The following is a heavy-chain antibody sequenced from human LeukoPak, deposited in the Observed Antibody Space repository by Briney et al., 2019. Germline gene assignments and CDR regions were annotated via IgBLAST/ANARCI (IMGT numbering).Heavy chain of an antibody. D-gene: IGHD3-10*01. J-gene: IGHJ4*02. CDR2: ISSSSSYI. V-gene: IGHV3-21*01. CDR3: ARNYGSGSYFPY. Sequence: GGSLRLSCAASGFTFSSYEMNWVRQAPGKGLEWVSSISSSSSYIYYADSVKGRFTISRDNAKNSLYLQMNSLRAEDTAVYYCARNYGSGSYFPYWGQGTLVTVSS. CDR1: GFTFSSYE.